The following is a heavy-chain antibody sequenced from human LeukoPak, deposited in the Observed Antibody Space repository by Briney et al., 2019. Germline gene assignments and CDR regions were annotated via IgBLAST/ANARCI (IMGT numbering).Heavy chain of an antibody. D-gene: IGHD3-3*01. CDR2: ISSSGTYI. V-gene: IGHV3-21*01. CDR3: ATDTLRFRMDV. Sequence: GGSLRLSCAASGFTFSSYWMSWVRQAPGKGLEWVSSISSSGTYIYYADSVKGRFTISRDNSKNSLFLQMNSLGVEDTAVYYCATDTLRFRMDVWGNGTTVTVSS. CDR1: GFTFSSYW. J-gene: IGHJ6*04.